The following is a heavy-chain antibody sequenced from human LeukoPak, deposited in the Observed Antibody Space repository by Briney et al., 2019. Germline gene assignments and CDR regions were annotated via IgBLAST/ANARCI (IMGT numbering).Heavy chain of an antibody. D-gene: IGHD3-10*01. J-gene: IGHJ6*03. V-gene: IGHV4-4*07. CDR1: GGSISSYY. Sequence: SETLSLTCTVSGGSISSYYWSWIRQPAGKGLEWIGRIYTSGSTNYNPSLKSRVTMTVDTSKNQFSLKLSSVTAADTAVYYCARDGSGSYYYYMDVWGKGTTVTVSS. CDR3: ARDGSGSYYYYMDV. CDR2: IYTSGST.